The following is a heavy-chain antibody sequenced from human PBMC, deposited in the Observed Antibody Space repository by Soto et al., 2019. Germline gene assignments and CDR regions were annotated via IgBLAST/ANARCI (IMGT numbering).Heavy chain of an antibody. CDR2: IIPIFGTA. CDR3: AREGRYCGGDCYFDY. J-gene: IGHJ4*02. V-gene: IGHV1-69*12. D-gene: IGHD2-21*02. Sequence: QVQLVQCGAEVKKPGSSVKVSCKASGGTFSSYAISWVRQAPGQGLEWMGGIIPIFGTANYAQKFQGRVTITADESPSTAYMELSSLRSEDTAVYYCAREGRYCGGDCYFDYWGQGTLVTVSS. CDR1: GGTFSSYA.